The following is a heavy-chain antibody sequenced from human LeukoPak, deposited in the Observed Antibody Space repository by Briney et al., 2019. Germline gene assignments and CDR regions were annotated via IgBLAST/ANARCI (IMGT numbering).Heavy chain of an antibody. D-gene: IGHD3-10*01. V-gene: IGHV4-4*07. Sequence: SETLSLTCTVSGGSISSYYWSWIRQPAGKGLEWIGRIYTSGSTNYNPSLKSRVTISVDTSKKQFSLKLSSVTAADTAVYYCAGNYYGSGSYYSEDRYWGQGTLVTVSS. J-gene: IGHJ4*02. CDR3: AGNYYGSGSYYSEDRY. CDR1: GGSISSYY. CDR2: IYTSGST.